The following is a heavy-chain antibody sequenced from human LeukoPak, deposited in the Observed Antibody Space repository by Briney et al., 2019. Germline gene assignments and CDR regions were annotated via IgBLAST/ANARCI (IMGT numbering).Heavy chain of an antibody. V-gene: IGHV4-34*01. Sequence: SETLSLTCAVYGGSFSGYYWSWIRQPPGKGLEWMGEINHSGSTNYNPSLKSRVTISIDTSKNQFSLKLSSVTAADTAVYYCARGRRGYSYGRHFDYWGQGTLVTVSS. D-gene: IGHD5-18*01. CDR2: INHSGST. CDR1: GGSFSGYY. CDR3: ARGRRGYSYGRHFDY. J-gene: IGHJ4*02.